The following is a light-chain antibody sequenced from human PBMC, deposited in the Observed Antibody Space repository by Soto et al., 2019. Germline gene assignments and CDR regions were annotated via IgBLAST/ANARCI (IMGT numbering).Light chain of an antibody. CDR1: SSDVGSYNL. V-gene: IGLV2-23*02. J-gene: IGLJ2*01. Sequence: QSVLTQPASVSVSPGQSITISCTGTSSDVGSYNLVSWYQQHPGKAPKLMIYEVSKRPSGVSNRFSGSKSGNTASLTISGLQAEDEADYYCCSYAGSSTLVFGGGTKVTVL. CDR2: EVS. CDR3: CSYAGSSTLV.